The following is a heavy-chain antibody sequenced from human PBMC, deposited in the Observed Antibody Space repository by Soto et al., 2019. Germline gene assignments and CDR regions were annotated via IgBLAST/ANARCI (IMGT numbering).Heavy chain of an antibody. Sequence: SETLSLTCTVSGGSISDFYWSWIRRPPGKGLEWIGYIYYSGSTNYNPSLKSRVTISVDTSKNQFSLNLRSMSPADTAVYYCARVGGLAARTFDYWGPGTLVTVS. V-gene: IGHV4-59*01. CDR2: IYYSGST. CDR3: ARVGGLAARTFDY. J-gene: IGHJ4*02. D-gene: IGHD6-6*01. CDR1: GGSISDFY.